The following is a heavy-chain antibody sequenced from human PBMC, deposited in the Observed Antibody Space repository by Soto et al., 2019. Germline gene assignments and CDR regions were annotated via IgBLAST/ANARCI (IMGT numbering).Heavy chain of an antibody. D-gene: IGHD2-21*02. V-gene: IGHV3-23*01. CDR2: ISGSGGST. CDR3: AKDRNGGNSEGADFDY. Sequence: GGSLRLSCAASGFTFSSYAMSWVRQAPGKGLEWVSAISGSGGSTYYADSVKGRFTISRDNSKNTLYLQMNGLRAEDTAVYYCAKDRNGGNSEGADFDYWGQGTLVTVSS. CDR1: GFTFSSYA. J-gene: IGHJ4*02.